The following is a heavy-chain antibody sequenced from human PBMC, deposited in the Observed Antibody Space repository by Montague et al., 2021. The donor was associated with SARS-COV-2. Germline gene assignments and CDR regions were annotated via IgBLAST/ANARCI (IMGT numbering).Heavy chain of an antibody. D-gene: IGHD2-21*01. V-gene: IGHV3-74*03. CDR3: ASGSCSGGDCYRPDP. CDR1: GFTFSNYC. J-gene: IGHJ5*02. CDR2: INTSGSRT. Sequence: SRRLSCAVSGFTFSNYCMHWVRQVPGKGLVWVSRINTSGSRTSYADSVKGRFTMSRDNAKNTLYLQMDSLRPEDSAMYYCASGSCSGGDCYRPDPWGQGTPVTVSS.